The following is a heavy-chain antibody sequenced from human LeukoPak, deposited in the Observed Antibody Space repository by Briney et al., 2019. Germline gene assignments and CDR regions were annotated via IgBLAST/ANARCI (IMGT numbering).Heavy chain of an antibody. V-gene: IGHV1-69*13. J-gene: IGHJ4*02. Sequence: ASVKVSCKPSGGTFNTYTLNWVRQAPGQGLEWVGGIIPIHGTTNYAQKFQGRVTITADESTSTAYMELSSLTSEDTAVYYCARPTMSYYDSFGYYRDFDYWGQGTLVTVSS. CDR2: IIPIHGTT. CDR1: GGTFNTYT. D-gene: IGHD3-22*01. CDR3: ARPTMSYYDSFGYYRDFDY.